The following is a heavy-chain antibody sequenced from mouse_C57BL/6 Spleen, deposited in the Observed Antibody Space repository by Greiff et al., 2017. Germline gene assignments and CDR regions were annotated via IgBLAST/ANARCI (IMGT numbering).Heavy chain of an antibody. V-gene: IGHV1-50*01. Sequence: VQLQQPGAELVKPGASVKLSCKASGYTFTSYWMQWVKQRPGQGLEWIGEIDPSDSYTNYNQKFKGKATLTVDTSSSTAYMQLSSLTSEDSAVYYCARRLRLGTFFDYWGQGTTLTVSS. CDR1: GYTFTSYW. D-gene: IGHD1-2*01. CDR2: IDPSDSYT. J-gene: IGHJ2*01. CDR3: ARRLRLGTFFDY.